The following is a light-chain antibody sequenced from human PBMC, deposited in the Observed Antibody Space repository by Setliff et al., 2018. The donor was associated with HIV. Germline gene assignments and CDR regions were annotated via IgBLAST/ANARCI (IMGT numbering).Light chain of an antibody. Sequence: QSVLAQPASVSGSPGQSITIPCTGTSSDIGRYNSVSWYQQNPGKAPKLIIYDVSNRPSGVSTRFSASKSANTASLTISGLQAEDEADYYCNSFASNSAYTPYVFGTGTKVTVL. J-gene: IGLJ1*01. CDR1: SSDIGRYNS. V-gene: IGLV2-14*03. CDR3: NSFASNSAYTPYV. CDR2: DVS.